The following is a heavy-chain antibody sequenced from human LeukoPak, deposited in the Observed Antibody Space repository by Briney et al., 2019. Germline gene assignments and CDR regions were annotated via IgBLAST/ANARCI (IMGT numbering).Heavy chain of an antibody. CDR3: ARGGAGEQWPYYYYGMDV. V-gene: IGHV1-3*01. CDR2: INAGNGNT. J-gene: IGHJ6*02. D-gene: IGHD6-19*01. CDR1: GGTFSSYA. Sequence: ASVKVSCTASGGTFSSYAISWVRQAPGQRLEWMGWINAGNGNTKYSQKFQGRVTITRDTSASTAYMELSSLRSEDTAVYYCARGGAGEQWPYYYYGMDVWGQGTTVTVSS.